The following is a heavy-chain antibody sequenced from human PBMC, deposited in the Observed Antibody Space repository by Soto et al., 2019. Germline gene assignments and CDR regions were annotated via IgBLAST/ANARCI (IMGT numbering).Heavy chain of an antibody. J-gene: IGHJ4*02. CDR2: INSDGSST. CDR3: ARVDDFWSARSPPFDY. V-gene: IGHV3-74*01. Sequence: PGGSLRLSCAASGFTFSSYWMHWVRQAPGKGLVWVSRINSDGSSTSYADSVKGRFTISRDNAKNTLYLQMNSLRAEDTAVYYCARVDDFWSARSPPFDYWGQGTLVTVSS. CDR1: GFTFSSYW. D-gene: IGHD3-3*01.